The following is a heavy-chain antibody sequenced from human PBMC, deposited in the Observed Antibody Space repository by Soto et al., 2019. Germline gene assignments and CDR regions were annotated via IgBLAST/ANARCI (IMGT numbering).Heavy chain of an antibody. V-gene: IGHV1-2*04. CDR2: INPNSGGT. D-gene: IGHD1-26*01. Sequence: GASVKVSCKASGYTFTGYYMHWVRQAPGQGLEWMGWINPNSGGTNYAQKFQGWVTMTRDTSISTAYMELSRLRSDDTAVYYCARDSGSGSYYGAFDIWGQGTMVTVS. CDR3: ARDSGSGSYYGAFDI. J-gene: IGHJ3*02. CDR1: GYTFTGYY.